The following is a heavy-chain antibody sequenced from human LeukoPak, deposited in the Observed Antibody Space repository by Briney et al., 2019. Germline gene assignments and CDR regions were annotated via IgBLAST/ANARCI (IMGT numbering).Heavy chain of an antibody. D-gene: IGHD1-14*01. CDR3: VRDRSGPNPFFDN. CDR1: GGSIRSGDYY. V-gene: IGHV4-30-4*01. J-gene: IGHJ4*02. Sequence: PSQTVSLTCTVSGGSIRSGDYYWSWIRQPPGKGLEWIGYIHYSGSTYYYNPSLKSRVTMSVDTAKNQFSLRLSSVSAADTAVYYCVRDRSGPNPFFDNWGQGTLVTVSS. CDR2: IHYSGSTY.